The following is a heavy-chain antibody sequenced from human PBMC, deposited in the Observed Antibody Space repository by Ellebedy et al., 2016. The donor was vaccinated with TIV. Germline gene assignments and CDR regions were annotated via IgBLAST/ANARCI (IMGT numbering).Heavy chain of an antibody. CDR1: GYTFVSYG. V-gene: IGHV1-18*04. CDR2: ISAYNGNT. Sequence: ASVKVSCKASGYTFVSYGISWVRQAPGQGLEWMGWISAYNGNTNYAQKLQGRVTMTTDTSTSTAYMELRSLRSDDTAVYYCARKGPFGYDTSGFSDYWGQGTLITVSS. J-gene: IGHJ4*02. CDR3: ARKGPFGYDTSGFSDY. D-gene: IGHD3-22*01.